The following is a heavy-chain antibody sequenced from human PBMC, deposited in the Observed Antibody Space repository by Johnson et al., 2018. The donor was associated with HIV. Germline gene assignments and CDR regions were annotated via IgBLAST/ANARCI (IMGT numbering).Heavy chain of an antibody. V-gene: IGHV3-9*01. CDR1: GFTFDDYA. Sequence: QLVESGGGLVQPGRSLRLSCAASGFTFDDYAMHWVRQAPGKGLEWVSGISWNSGSIGYADSVKGRFTISRDNAKNSLYLQMNSLRAEDTALYYCVCLRGSLSAFDIWGQGTMVTVSS. CDR3: VCLRGSLSAFDI. J-gene: IGHJ3*02. D-gene: IGHD3-16*01. CDR2: ISWNSGSI.